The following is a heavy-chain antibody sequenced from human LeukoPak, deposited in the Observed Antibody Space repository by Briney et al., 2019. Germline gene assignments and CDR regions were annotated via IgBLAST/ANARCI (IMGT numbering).Heavy chain of an antibody. J-gene: IGHJ6*03. Sequence: GGSLRLSCAASGFTFSSYWMHWVRQAPGKGLEWVSAISGSGGSTYYADSVKGRFTISRDNSKNTLYLQMNSLRAEDTAVYYCAKGGSGSYPYYYYYMDVWGKGTTVTVSS. D-gene: IGHD3-10*01. CDR2: ISGSGGST. CDR3: AKGGSGSYPYYYYYMDV. CDR1: GFTFSSYW. V-gene: IGHV3-23*01.